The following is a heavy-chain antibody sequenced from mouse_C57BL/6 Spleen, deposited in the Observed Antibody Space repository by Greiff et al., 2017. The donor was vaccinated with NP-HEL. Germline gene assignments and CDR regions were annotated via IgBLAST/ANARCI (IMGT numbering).Heavy chain of an antibody. J-gene: IGHJ4*01. CDR3: ARRDYYSNYYAMDY. Sequence: QVHVKQSGAELVKPGASVKISCKASGYTFTDYYINWVKQRPGQGLEWIGKIGPGSGSTYYNEKFKGKATLTADKSSSTAYMQLSSLTSEDSAVYFCARRDYYSNYYAMDYWGQGTSVTVSS. D-gene: IGHD2-5*01. V-gene: IGHV1-77*01. CDR1: GYTFTDYY. CDR2: IGPGSGST.